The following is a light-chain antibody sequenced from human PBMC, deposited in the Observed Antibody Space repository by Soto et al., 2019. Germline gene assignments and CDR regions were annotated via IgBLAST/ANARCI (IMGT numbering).Light chain of an antibody. J-gene: IGKJ2*01. CDR3: QQYHSYSYT. Sequence: DIQMTQSPSTLSASVGDRVTITCRASQSISSWLAWYQQKPGKAPKLLIYKASSLESGVPSRFSGSGSGTEFTLTISSLQPDDFATYYCQQYHSYSYTFGQGTKLESK. CDR2: KAS. V-gene: IGKV1-5*03. CDR1: QSISSW.